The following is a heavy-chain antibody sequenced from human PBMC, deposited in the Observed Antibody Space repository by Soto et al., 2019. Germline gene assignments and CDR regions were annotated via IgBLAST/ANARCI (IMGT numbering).Heavy chain of an antibody. CDR3: ARGEALVPAAISPYYYYYMDV. J-gene: IGHJ6*03. V-gene: IGHV1-18*01. D-gene: IGHD2-2*01. CDR1: GYTFTSYG. CDR2: ISAYNGNT. Sequence: ASVKVSCKASGYTFTSYGISWVRQAPGQGLEWMGWISAYNGNTNYAQKLQGRVTMTTDTSTSTAYMELRSLRSDDTAVYYCARGEALVPAAISPYYYYYMDVWGKGTTVTVSS.